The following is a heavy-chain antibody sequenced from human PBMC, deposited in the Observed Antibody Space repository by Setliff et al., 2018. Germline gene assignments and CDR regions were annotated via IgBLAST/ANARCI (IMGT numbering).Heavy chain of an antibody. J-gene: IGHJ6*02. D-gene: IGHD5-18*01. CDR3: AREKHSYGYLASYYHYGMDV. CDR2: ISGSGGST. V-gene: IGHV3-23*01. CDR1: GFTFSSYA. Sequence: PGGSLRLSCAASGFTFSSYAMSWVRQAPGKGLEWVSAISGSGGSTYYADSVKGRFTISRDNSKNTLYLQMNSLRAEDTAVYYCAREKHSYGYLASYYHYGMDVWGQGTPVTVSS.